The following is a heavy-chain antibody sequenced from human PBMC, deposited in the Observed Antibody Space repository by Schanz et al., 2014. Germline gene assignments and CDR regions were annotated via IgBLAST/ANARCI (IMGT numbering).Heavy chain of an antibody. Sequence: QVQLVESGGGVVQPGGSLRLSCAASGFTFSSYPMHWVRQAPGKGLDWVAFIRFDGSSEYYADSVKGRFTISRDNSKNTLYLQMNSLRAEDTAVYYCTKFETRTGTNYWGQGTLVTVSS. CDR3: TKFETRTGTNY. V-gene: IGHV3-30*02. CDR1: GFTFSSYP. J-gene: IGHJ4*02. D-gene: IGHD1-1*01. CDR2: IRFDGSSE.